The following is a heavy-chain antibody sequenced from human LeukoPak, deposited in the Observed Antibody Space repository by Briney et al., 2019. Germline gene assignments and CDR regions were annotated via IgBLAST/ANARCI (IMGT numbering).Heavy chain of an antibody. CDR1: GGPISSSSYY. V-gene: IGHV4-39*02. Sequence: PSETLSLTCTVSGGPISSSSYYWGWIRQPPGKGLEWIGSIYYSGSTYYNPSLKSRVTISVDTSKNQFSLRLSSVTAADTAVYYCARDFGYVRDNWFDPWGKGTLVTVSS. CDR3: ARDFGYVRDNWFDP. CDR2: IYYSGST. J-gene: IGHJ5*02. D-gene: IGHD3-10*01.